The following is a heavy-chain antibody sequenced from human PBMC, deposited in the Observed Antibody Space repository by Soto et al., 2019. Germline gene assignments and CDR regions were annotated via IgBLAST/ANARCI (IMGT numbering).Heavy chain of an antibody. CDR1: GGSISSSSYF. Sequence: PSETLSLTCTVSGGSISSSSYFWGWIRQPPGKGMEWIGSMYYSGTTYYNPSLKSRVTISVDTSKNQFSLKLSSVTAADTAVYYCARGPMDTKRKGNFWFDPWGQGTLVTVSS. D-gene: IGHD5-18*01. CDR3: ARGPMDTKRKGNFWFDP. V-gene: IGHV4-39*02. CDR2: MYYSGTT. J-gene: IGHJ5*02.